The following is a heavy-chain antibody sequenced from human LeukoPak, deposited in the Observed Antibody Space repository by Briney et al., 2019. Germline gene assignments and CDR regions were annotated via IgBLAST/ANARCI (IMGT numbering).Heavy chain of an antibody. J-gene: IGHJ4*02. V-gene: IGHV3-23*01. CDR1: GFTFNNYA. CDR3: AKRSSTSSGYFDF. Sequence: GGSLLLSCTASGFTFNNYAMTWVRQAPGKGLEWVSAVTGSGASTNYADSVKGRFTISRDNSKNTIYLQMNSLRAEDTALYYCAKRSSTSSGYFDFWGRGTLVTVSS. D-gene: IGHD3-22*01. CDR2: VTGSGAST.